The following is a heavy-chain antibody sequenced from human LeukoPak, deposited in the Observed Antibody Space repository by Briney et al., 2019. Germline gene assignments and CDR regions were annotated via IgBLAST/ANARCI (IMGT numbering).Heavy chain of an antibody. CDR1: GFTFSSYD. D-gene: IGHD4-17*01. J-gene: IGHJ4*02. CDR2: IGTAGDT. V-gene: IGHV3-13*01. CDR3: ARSFDYGDDY. Sequence: PGGSLRLSCAASGFTFSSYDMHWVRQATGKGLEWVSAIGTAGDTYYPGSVKGRFTISRDNSKNTLYLQMNSLRAEDTAVYYCARSFDYGDDYWGQGTLVTVSS.